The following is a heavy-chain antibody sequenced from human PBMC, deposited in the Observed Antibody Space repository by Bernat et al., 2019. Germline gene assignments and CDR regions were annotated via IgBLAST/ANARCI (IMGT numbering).Heavy chain of an antibody. Sequence: VQLVESGGGLVQPGGSLRLSCAASGFTVSSNYMSWVRQAPGKGLEWVSYISSSSYTNYADSVKGRFTISRDNAKNSLYLQMNSLRAEDTAVYYCARDLIAVAGTLDYWGQGTLVTVSS. CDR3: ARDLIAVAGTLDY. J-gene: IGHJ4*02. CDR1: GFTVSSNY. V-gene: IGHV3-11*05. D-gene: IGHD6-19*01. CDR2: ISSSSYT.